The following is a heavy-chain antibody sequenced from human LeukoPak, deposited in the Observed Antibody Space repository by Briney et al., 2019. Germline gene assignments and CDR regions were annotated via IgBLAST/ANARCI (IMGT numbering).Heavy chain of an antibody. CDR2: SSGSGAST. J-gene: IGHJ2*01. CDR1: GFTFINYA. Sequence: GGSLRLSCVGSGFTFINYAMTWVRQSPGRGLEYVSSSSGSGASTHYADSVKGRFTISRDNSRNTLYLEMSSLRAEDSALYYCAKDRAPYGSGGGEDYFDLWGRGTLVTVSS. V-gene: IGHV3-23*01. D-gene: IGHD3-10*01. CDR3: AKDRAPYGSGGGEDYFDL.